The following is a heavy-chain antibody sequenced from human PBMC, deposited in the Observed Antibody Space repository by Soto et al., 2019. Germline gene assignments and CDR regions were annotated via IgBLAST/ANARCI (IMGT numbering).Heavy chain of an antibody. D-gene: IGHD1-26*01. Sequence: ASVKVSCKASGRTVSSYAISWERQAPGQGLEWMGGIIPIFGTANYAQKFQGRVTITADKSTSTAYMELSSLRSEDTAVYYCASGSYSYYYYGMDVWGQGTTVTVSS. CDR3: ASGSYSYYYYGMDV. CDR1: GRTVSSYA. V-gene: IGHV1-69*06. J-gene: IGHJ6*02. CDR2: IIPIFGTA.